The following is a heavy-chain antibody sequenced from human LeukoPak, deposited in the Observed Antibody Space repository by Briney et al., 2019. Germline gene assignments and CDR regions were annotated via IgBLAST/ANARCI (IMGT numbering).Heavy chain of an antibody. J-gene: IGHJ4*02. CDR1: GFTFSSYA. Sequence: GGSLRLSCTASGFTFSSYAVNWVRQTPGKGLEWVSEIGFSGGSTYYADSVKGRFTISRDNSKNTLYLQMKSLRAEHPALYYCARSRGGYYSDYWGQGTLVTVSS. CDR3: ARSRGGYYSDY. D-gene: IGHD3-22*01. V-gene: IGHV3-23*01. CDR2: IGFSGGST.